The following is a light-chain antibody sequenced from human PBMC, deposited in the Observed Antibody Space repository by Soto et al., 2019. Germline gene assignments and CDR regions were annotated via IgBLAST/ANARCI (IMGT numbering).Light chain of an antibody. CDR3: QQRYRWPPIT. J-gene: IGKJ5*01. V-gene: IGKV3-11*01. CDR2: DAS. CDR1: QSVNNY. Sequence: EIVLTQSPATLSLTPGERATLSCRASQSVNNYLGWYQQKPGQAPRLLIYDASNRATGVPTRFSGSGSETDFTLTISSLEPEDFAVYFCQQRYRWPPITFGQGTRLEIK.